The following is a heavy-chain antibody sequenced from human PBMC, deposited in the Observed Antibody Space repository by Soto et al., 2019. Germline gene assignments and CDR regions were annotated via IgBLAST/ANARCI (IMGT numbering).Heavy chain of an antibody. CDR2: ISGSGGST. D-gene: IGHD3-10*01. CDR3: AKDAGGDFDY. V-gene: IGHV3-23*01. Sequence: EVQLLESGGGLVQPGGSLRLSCAASGFTFSSYVMSWVRQAPGKGLEWVSAISGSGGSTYHADSVKGRFTISRDNSKSTLDLQMNSLRAEDTAVYYCAKDAGGDFDYWGQGTLVTVSS. CDR1: GFTFSSYV. J-gene: IGHJ4*02.